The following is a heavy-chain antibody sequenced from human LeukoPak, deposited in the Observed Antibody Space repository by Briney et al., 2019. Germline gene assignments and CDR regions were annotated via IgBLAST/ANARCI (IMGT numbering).Heavy chain of an antibody. CDR2: ISSNGGST. V-gene: IGHV3-64*01. CDR1: GFTFSSYA. D-gene: IGHD2-15*01. J-gene: IGHJ6*02. CDR3: ARSCSGGSCYSWGGYYYYYGMDV. Sequence: GGSLRLSCAASGFTFSSYAMHWVRQAPGKGLEYVSAISSNGGSTYYANSVKGRFTISRDNSKNTLYLQMGSLRAEDMAVYYCARSCSGGSCYSWGGYYYYYGMDVGGQGTTVTVSS.